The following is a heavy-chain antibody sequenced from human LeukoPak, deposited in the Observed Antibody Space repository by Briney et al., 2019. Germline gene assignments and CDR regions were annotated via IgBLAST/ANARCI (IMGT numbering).Heavy chain of an antibody. CDR2: INSDGSST. Sequence: GGSLRLSCAASGFTFSSYWMHWVRQAPGKGLVWVSRINSDGSSTSYADSVKGRFTITRDNAKNTLYLQMNSLRAEDTAVYYCARDMGSYYLNWFDPWGQGTLVTVSS. J-gene: IGHJ5*02. CDR1: GFTFSSYW. D-gene: IGHD3-10*01. V-gene: IGHV3-74*01. CDR3: ARDMGSYYLNWFDP.